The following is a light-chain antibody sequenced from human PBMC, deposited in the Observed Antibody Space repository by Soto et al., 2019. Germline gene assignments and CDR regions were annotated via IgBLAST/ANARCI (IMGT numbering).Light chain of an antibody. CDR2: GAS. CDR3: QQYGSSPTYT. J-gene: IGKJ2*01. CDR1: QSVSSSY. V-gene: IGKV3-20*01. Sequence: EIVLTQSPGTLSLSPGERATLSCRASQSVSSSYLAWYQQKPAQAPRLLIYGASSRATGIPDRFSGSGSGTDFTLTISRLEPEDIAVYYCQQYGSSPTYTFGQGTKLEIK.